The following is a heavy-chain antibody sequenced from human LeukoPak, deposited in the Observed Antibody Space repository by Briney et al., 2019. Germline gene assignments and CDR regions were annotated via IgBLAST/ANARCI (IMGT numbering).Heavy chain of an antibody. Sequence: PGGSLRLSCAASGFTFSDYYISWIRQAPGKGLEWVSYISSSGSTIYYADSVKGRFTTSRDNAKNSLYLQMNSLRAEDTAVYYCAREVQLRDYYDSSGPNWFDPWGQGTLVTVSS. V-gene: IGHV3-11*01. J-gene: IGHJ5*02. CDR2: ISSSGSTI. CDR1: GFTFSDYY. CDR3: AREVQLRDYYDSSGPNWFDP. D-gene: IGHD3-22*01.